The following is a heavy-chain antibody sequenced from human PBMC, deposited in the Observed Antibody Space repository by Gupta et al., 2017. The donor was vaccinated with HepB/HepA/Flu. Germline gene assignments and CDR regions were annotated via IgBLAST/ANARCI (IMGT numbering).Heavy chain of an antibody. D-gene: IGHD5-24*01. V-gene: IGHV3-23*01. Sequence: EVQLLESGGGLVQPGGSLRLSCAASGFTFSDYAIIWVRQAPGKGLEWVSTFSGNDGNTFYADSVKGRFTISRDNSKNTLYLQMNSLRDEDTAVYYCAKRLRDTSGHFDFWGQGTLLTVSS. CDR1: GFTFSDYA. CDR3: AKRLRDTSGHFDF. J-gene: IGHJ4*02. CDR2: FSGNDGNT.